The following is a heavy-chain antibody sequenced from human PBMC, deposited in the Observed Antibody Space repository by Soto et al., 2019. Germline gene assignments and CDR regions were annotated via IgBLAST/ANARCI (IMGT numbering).Heavy chain of an antibody. Sequence: GGSLRLSCAASGFTFSGDWMHWVRQAAGKGLVWVSRINMDVSSTNYADSVKGRFTISRDNAKNTLYLQMNSLRVDDTAVYYCARGPRGLYHHDYWGQGALVTVSS. J-gene: IGHJ4*02. D-gene: IGHD2-2*01. V-gene: IGHV3-74*01. CDR3: ARGPRGLYHHDY. CDR1: GFTFSGDW. CDR2: INMDVSST.